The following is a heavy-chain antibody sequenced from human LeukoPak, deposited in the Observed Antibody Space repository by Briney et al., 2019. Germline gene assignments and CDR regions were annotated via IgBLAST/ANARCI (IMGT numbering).Heavy chain of an antibody. CDR2: IYYSGNT. D-gene: IGHD6-19*01. V-gene: IGHV4-39*01. J-gene: IGHJ4*02. CDR1: GGSISSYY. CDR3: ARQVAGYFDY. Sequence: PSETLSLTCTVSGGSISSYYWVWIRQPPGKGLEWIGTIYYSGNTYYNPSLKSRVTISMDTSKSQFSLKLTSVTAADTAVYYCARQVAGYFDYWGQGTLVTVSS.